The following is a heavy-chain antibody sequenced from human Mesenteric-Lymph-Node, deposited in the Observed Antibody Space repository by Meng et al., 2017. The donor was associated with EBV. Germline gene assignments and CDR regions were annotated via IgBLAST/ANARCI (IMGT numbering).Heavy chain of an antibody. CDR3: ARLDRWELLRGLVY. CDR2: IYYSGST. J-gene: IGHJ4*02. V-gene: IGHV4-61*01. CDR1: DVSVSIGSYY. D-gene: IGHD1-26*01. Sequence: QLHMLGSGQGLAKPSKALYLCCTGSDVSVSIGSYYWRWFRQPSGKGLEWIGYIYYSGSTNYNPSLKSRVNISVDTSKNQFSLKLSSVTAADTAVYYCARLDRWELLRGLVYWGQGTLVTVSS.